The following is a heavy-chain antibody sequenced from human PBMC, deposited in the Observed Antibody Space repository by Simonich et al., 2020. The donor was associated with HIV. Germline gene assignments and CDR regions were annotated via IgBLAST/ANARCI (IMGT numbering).Heavy chain of an antibody. CDR1: GFTFDDYA. CDR3: AKGPGYSYGNYFDY. Sequence: VQLVESGGGVVQPGWSLRLSCAASGFTFDDYAMHGVRQAPGEGIGWVSGISWNSGSIGYADSVKGRFTISRDNDKNSLYLQMNSMRAEDMALYYCAKGPGYSYGNYFDYWGQGTLVTVSS. V-gene: IGHV3-9*03. CDR2: ISWNSGSI. D-gene: IGHD5-18*01. J-gene: IGHJ4*02.